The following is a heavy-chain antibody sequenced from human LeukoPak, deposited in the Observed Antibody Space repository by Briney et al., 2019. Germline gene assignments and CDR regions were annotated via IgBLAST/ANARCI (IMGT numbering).Heavy chain of an antibody. CDR1: GFTFSSNW. V-gene: IGHV3-7*04. CDR3: AREYCSGGRCYPNYFDP. J-gene: IGHJ5*02. Sequence: QPGGSLRLSCAASGFTFSSNWMSWVRQAPGKGLELVANIKQDGSEIFYVDSLKGRFTISRDNAKNSLYLQMNSLRAEDTAEYYCAREYCSGGRCYPNYFDPWGQGTLVTVSS. CDR2: IKQDGSEI. D-gene: IGHD2-15*01.